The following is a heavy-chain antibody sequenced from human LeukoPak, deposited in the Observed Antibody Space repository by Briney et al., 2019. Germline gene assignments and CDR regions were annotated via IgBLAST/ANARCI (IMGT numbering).Heavy chain of an antibody. CDR2: INHSGST. Sequence: PSETLSLTCAVYGGSLSGHYWSWIRQPPGKGLEWIGEINHSGSTNYNPSLKSRVTISVDTSKNQFSLKLSSVTAADTAVYYCARGPGYDYVWGSYRYTVPFDYWGQGTLVTVSS. V-gene: IGHV4-34*01. CDR3: ARGPGYDYVWGSYRYTVPFDY. CDR1: GGSLSGHY. D-gene: IGHD3-16*02. J-gene: IGHJ4*02.